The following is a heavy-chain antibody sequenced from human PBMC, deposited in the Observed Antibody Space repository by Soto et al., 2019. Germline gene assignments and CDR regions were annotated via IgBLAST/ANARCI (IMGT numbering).Heavy chain of an antibody. CDR3: GRGDRLLTNS. CDR1: GVTFSVTW. CDR2: IKGDGSGK. V-gene: IGHV3-7*04. Sequence: EVQLVESGGDLVQPGWSLRLSCAASGVTFSVTWMNWVRQATGKGLELVATIKGDGSGKHYVDSVEGRVTISRDNAKNPVYLQMNSLRVDDTAVYYCGRGDRLLTNSWGQGTLLTVSS. D-gene: IGHD3-16*01. J-gene: IGHJ4*02.